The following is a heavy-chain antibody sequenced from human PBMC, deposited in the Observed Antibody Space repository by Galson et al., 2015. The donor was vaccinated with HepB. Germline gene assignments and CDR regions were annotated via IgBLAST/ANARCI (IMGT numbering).Heavy chain of an antibody. D-gene: IGHD3-10*01. CDR2: ISDDGSNK. J-gene: IGHJ4*02. Sequence: SLRLSCAASGFTFRNYAMHWVRQAPGKGLEWVAVISDDGSNKKYGDSVKGRFTISRDNSKNTLDLQLNSLRAEDTAGYYCAKESGVTMVRGINRPFDYWGQGTLVTVSS. CDR1: GFTFRNYA. CDR3: AKESGVTMVRGINRPFDY. V-gene: IGHV3-30*18.